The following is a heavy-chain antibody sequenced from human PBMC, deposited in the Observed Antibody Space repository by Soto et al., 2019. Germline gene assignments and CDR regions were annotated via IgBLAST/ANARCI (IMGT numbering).Heavy chain of an antibody. CDR3: ARGWGGGVYSSSWYYFDY. Sequence: PSETLSLTCTVSGGSISSGGYYWGWIRQHPGKGLEWIGYIYYSGSTYYNPSLKSRVTISVDTSKNQFSLKLSSVTAADTAVYYCARGWGGGVYSSSWYYFDYWGQGTLVTVSS. D-gene: IGHD6-13*01. CDR1: GGSISSGGYY. J-gene: IGHJ4*02. CDR2: IYYSGST. V-gene: IGHV4-31*03.